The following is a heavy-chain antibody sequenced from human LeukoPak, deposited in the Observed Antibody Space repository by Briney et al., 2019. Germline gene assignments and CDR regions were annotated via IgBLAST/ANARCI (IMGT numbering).Heavy chain of an antibody. V-gene: IGHV4-59*01. D-gene: IGHD1-1*01. CDR2: IHHSGGT. J-gene: IGHJ5*02. CDR1: GGSISSYY. CDR3: AGRYNWNDEGWFDP. Sequence: PSETLSLTCTVSGGSISSYYWSWIRQPPGKGLEWIGYIHHSGGTNYNPSLKSRVTISVDTSKNQFSLKLSSVTAADTAVYYCAGRYNWNDEGWFDPWGQGTLVTVSS.